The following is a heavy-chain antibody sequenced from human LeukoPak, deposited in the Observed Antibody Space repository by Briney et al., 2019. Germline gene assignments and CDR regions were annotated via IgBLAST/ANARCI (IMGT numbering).Heavy chain of an antibody. CDR2: IYPGDSDT. J-gene: IGHJ3*02. V-gene: IGHV5-51*01. D-gene: IGHD1-26*01. CDR1: GYSFTSYW. CDR3: ARHRGKVGATSDAFDI. Sequence: GESLKISCKGSGYSFTSYWIGWVRQMPGKGLEWMGIIYPGDSDTRYSPSFQGQVTISADKSISTAYLQWSSLKASDTAMYYCARHRGKVGATSDAFDIWGQGTMVTVSS.